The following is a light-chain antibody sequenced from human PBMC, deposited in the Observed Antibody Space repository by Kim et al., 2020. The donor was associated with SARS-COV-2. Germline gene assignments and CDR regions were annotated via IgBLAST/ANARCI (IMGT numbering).Light chain of an antibody. CDR1: NLQFKY. J-gene: IGLJ2*01. V-gene: IGLV3-1*01. CDR2: QDN. CDR3: QVWDNSLGV. Sequence: VSPGETATISCTGDNLQFKYVCWYQQTAGHSPVLVLYQDNKRPSGIPERFYGSNSGNTATLTISGTQAMDEADYYCQVWDNSLGVFGAGTQLTVL.